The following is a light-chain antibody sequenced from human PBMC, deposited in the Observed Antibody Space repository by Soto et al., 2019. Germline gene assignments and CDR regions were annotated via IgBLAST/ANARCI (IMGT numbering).Light chain of an antibody. V-gene: IGKV1-33*01. CDR1: HHVNEY. Sequence: DIQMTQSPSSLSASVGDRVSITCQASHHVNEYLTWYQQKPGKAPNLLIYDVSKLKTGVASRFSGSGSGTQFTLTITNLQPEDFATYYCQHHDVAPYTFGQGTRLDIK. J-gene: IGKJ2*01. CDR3: QHHDVAPYT. CDR2: DVS.